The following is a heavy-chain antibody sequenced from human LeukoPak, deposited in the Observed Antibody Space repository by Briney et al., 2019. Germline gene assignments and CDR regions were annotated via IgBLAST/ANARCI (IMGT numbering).Heavy chain of an antibody. D-gene: IGHD3-3*01. V-gene: IGHV3-7*03. J-gene: IGHJ4*02. CDR1: GFTVSNNY. Sequence: PGGSLRLSCAASGFTVSNNYMSWVRQAPGKGLEWVANIKLDGSEKNYVDSVKGRFTISRDNTKNSLYPQMNSLRVEDTAVFYCARDQYDTWSRRGNFDSWGQGTLVIVSS. CDR3: ARDQYDTWSRRGNFDS. CDR2: IKLDGSEK.